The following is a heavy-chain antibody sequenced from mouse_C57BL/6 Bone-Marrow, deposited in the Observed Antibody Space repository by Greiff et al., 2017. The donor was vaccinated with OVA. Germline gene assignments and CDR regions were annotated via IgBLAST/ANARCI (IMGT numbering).Heavy chain of an antibody. CDR3: ARSGTPWFAY. D-gene: IGHD4-1*01. CDR2: IDPSDSYT. CDR1: GYTFTSYW. V-gene: IGHV1-50*01. Sequence: QVQLQQPGAELVKPGASVKLSCKASGYTFTSYWMQWVKQRPGQGLEWIGEIDPSDSYTNYNQKFKGKATLTVDTSSSTAYMQLSSLTSEDSAVYYCARSGTPWFAYWGQATLVTVSA. J-gene: IGHJ3*01.